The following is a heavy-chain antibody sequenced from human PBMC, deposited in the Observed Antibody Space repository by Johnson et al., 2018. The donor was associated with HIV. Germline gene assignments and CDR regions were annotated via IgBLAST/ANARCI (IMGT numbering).Heavy chain of an antibody. V-gene: IGHV3-66*01. Sequence: VQLEESGGGLVQPGGSLRLSCAVSGYSVTGYNMNWVRQAPVKGLEWVSVIYTGSDSTSYTESVKDRFTISRDSSQNAVYLQMSSLRAEDTALYYCARGKGAAAAEAFDIWGQGTMVAVSS. J-gene: IGHJ3*02. CDR1: GYSVTGYN. D-gene: IGHD6-13*01. CDR3: ARGKGAAAAEAFDI. CDR2: IYTGSDST.